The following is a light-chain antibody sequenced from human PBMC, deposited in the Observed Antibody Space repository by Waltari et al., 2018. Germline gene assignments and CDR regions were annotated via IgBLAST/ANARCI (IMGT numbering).Light chain of an antibody. J-gene: IGKJ2*01. CDR3: QQYNDNVFT. CDR2: DAS. V-gene: IGKV1-5*01. CDR1: QSISKW. Sequence: DIQMTQSPSTLSASVGDRVTITCRASQSISKWLALYQQKPGKAPKLLIYDASTLDTGVPARFSGSGSGTEFTLTISSLVPDDFATYYCQQYNDNVFTFGQGTNLEIK.